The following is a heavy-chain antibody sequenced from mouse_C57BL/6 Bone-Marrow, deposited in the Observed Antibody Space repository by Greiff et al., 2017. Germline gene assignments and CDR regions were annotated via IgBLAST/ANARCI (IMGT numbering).Heavy chain of an antibody. CDR3: ARRIYDYFSYWYFDV. J-gene: IGHJ1*03. V-gene: IGHV1-69*01. Sequence: QVQLKQPGAELVMPGASVKLSCKASGYTFTSYWMHWVKQRPGQGLEWIGEIDPSDSYTNYNQKFKGKSTLTVDKSSSTAYMQLSSLTSEDSAVYYCARRIYDYFSYWYFDVWGTGTTVTVSS. D-gene: IGHD2-4*01. CDR1: GYTFTSYW. CDR2: IDPSDSYT.